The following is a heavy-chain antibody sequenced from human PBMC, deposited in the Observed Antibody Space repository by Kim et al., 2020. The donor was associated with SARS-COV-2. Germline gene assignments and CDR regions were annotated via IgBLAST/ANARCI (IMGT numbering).Heavy chain of an antibody. CDR1: GYTLTELS. Sequence: ASVKVSCKVSGYTLTELSMHWVRQAPGKGLEWMGGFDPEDGETIYAQKFQGRVTMTEDTSTDTAYMELSSLRSEDTAVYYCATVGDLVPENDAFDIWGQGTMVTVSS. D-gene: IGHD2-21*02. V-gene: IGHV1-24*01. J-gene: IGHJ3*02. CDR2: FDPEDGET. CDR3: ATVGDLVPENDAFDI.